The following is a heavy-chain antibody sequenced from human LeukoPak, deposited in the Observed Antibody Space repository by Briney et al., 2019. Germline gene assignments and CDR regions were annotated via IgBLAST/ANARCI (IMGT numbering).Heavy chain of an antibody. CDR1: GFTFSNAW. D-gene: IGHD3-22*01. CDR2: IKSRTDGGTT. V-gene: IGHV3-15*01. Sequence: GGSLRLSCEASGFTFSNAWMSWVRQAPGKRLELVGRIKSRTDGGTTDYAAHVKGRFTIPRDDSKNTLYLQMNSLKTEDTAVYYCTTDEDYYDSSGLSFDYCGQGTLVTVSS. J-gene: IGHJ4*02. CDR3: TTDEDYYDSSGLSFDY.